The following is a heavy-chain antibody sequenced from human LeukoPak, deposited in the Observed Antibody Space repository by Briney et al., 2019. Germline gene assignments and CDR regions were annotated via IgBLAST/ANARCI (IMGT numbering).Heavy chain of an antibody. CDR1: GYALTKYP. CDR3: ARYPGWELSSFYYGMDD. J-gene: IGHJ6*02. CDR2: INTNTGNP. D-gene: IGHD1-26*01. Sequence: ASVKVSCKASGYALTKYPINWVRQAPGQGLAWVGWINTNTGNPTYAQGFTGRFVFSLDTSIGSAYLQISSLRAEDTAVYYCARYPGWELSSFYYGMDDWGQGTTITVSS. V-gene: IGHV7-4-1*02.